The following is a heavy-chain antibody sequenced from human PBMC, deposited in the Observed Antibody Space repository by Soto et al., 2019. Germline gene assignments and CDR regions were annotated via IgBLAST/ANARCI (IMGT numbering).Heavy chain of an antibody. D-gene: IGHD3-3*01. CDR3: ARAASKRFLEWLLSPPDY. CDR2: INPSGGST. Sequence: QVQLVQSGAEVKKPGASVKVSCKASGYTFTSYYMHWVRQAPGQGLEWMGIINPSGGSTSYAQKFQGRVTMPRDTSTSTVYMELSSLRSEDTAVYYCARAASKRFLEWLLSPPDYWGQGTLVTVSS. J-gene: IGHJ4*02. CDR1: GYTFTSYY. V-gene: IGHV1-46*03.